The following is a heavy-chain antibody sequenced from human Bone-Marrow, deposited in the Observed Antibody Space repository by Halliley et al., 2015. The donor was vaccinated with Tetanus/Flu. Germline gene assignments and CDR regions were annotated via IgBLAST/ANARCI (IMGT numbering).Heavy chain of an antibody. CDR3: AKGSNWTFRITFYFES. Sequence: SLRLSCEGSGFPFDSYALTWVRQAPGKGLEWVSVISGNGYTTYYADSVKGRFTISRDNSKNTLYMQMNTLRAEDTAIYYCAKGSNWTFRITFYFESWGQGTLVTVSS. V-gene: IGHV3-23*01. D-gene: IGHD1-20*01. CDR1: GFPFDSYA. CDR2: ISGNGYTT. J-gene: IGHJ4*02.